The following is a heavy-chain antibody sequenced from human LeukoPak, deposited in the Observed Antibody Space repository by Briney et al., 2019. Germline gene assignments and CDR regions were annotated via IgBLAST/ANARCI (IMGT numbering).Heavy chain of an antibody. CDR3: ARQPSSWFTSFDS. V-gene: IGHV4-59*01. J-gene: IGHJ4*02. D-gene: IGHD6-13*01. Sequence: PLETLSLTCTVSGGSLSSYFWSWIRQPPGKGLEWIAYIYYSGSTNYNPSLKSRVTISVDTSKNQFSLKLSSVTAADTAVYYCARQPSSWFTSFDSWGQGTLVTVSS. CDR1: GGSLSSYF. CDR2: IYYSGST.